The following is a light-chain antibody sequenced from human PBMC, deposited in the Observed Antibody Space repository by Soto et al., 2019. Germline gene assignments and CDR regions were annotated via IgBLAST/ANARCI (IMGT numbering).Light chain of an antibody. J-gene: IGKJ2*01. CDR2: AAS. Sequence: AIQMTQSPSSLSASVGDRVTITCRASQGIKNDVAWYQQNPGKAPKLLIYAASTLQSGVPPRFSGRGSATDFTLTISSLQPEDFATYHCLQDYSYPYTFGHGTKLEIK. V-gene: IGKV1-6*01. CDR1: QGIKND. CDR3: LQDYSYPYT.